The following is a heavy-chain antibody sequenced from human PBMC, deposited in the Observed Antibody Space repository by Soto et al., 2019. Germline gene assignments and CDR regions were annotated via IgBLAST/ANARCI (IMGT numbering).Heavy chain of an antibody. V-gene: IGHV1-18*01. CDR3: ARDRAHGLDI. Sequence: GASVKVSCKASCYTFASNGISLLRQAPGQGLEWILWIIANKGNTNYAQNLQGRVTLTRDTSTDTVYMEMRSLRPDDTAVYYCARDRAHGLDIWGQGTMVTVSS. CDR2: IIANKGNT. CDR1: CYTFASNG. J-gene: IGHJ3*02.